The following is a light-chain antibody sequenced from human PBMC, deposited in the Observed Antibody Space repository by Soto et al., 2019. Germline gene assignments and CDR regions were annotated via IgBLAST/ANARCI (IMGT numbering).Light chain of an antibody. V-gene: IGKV1-39*01. CDR1: QSISNF. Sequence: DIQMTQSPSSLSASVGDRVTITCRASQSISNFLNWYQKKPGKAPKLLIYATSSLQSGVPSRFSGSGSGTDFTLTISGLQTEDFATYYCQQSYTRPLFTFVPGTKVDIK. CDR2: ATS. J-gene: IGKJ3*01. CDR3: QQSYTRPLFT.